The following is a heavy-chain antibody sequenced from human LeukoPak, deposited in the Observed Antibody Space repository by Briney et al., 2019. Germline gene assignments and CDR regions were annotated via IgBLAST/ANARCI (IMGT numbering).Heavy chain of an antibody. V-gene: IGHV3-64*01. CDR3: ARGQSGVKGSSWYGSFYESSYMDV. J-gene: IGHJ6*03. D-gene: IGHD6-13*01. CDR2: ISSNGGST. CDR1: GFTFSSYA. Sequence: GSLRLSCAASGFTFSSYAMHWVRQAPGKGLEYVSAISSNGGSTYYANSVKGRFTISRDNSKNTLYLQMGSLRAEDMAVYYCARGQSGVKGSSWYGSFYESSYMDVWGKGTTVTVSS.